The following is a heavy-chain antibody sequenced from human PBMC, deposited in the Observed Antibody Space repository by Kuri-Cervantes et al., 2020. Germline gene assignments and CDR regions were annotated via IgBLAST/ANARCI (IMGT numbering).Heavy chain of an antibody. V-gene: IGHV3-11*01. CDR1: GFSFSDYY. D-gene: IGHD1-26*01. Sequence: GGSLRLSCAASGFSFSDYYMNWIRQAPGKGLEWVSYISGSGITIYYADSVKGRFTISRDNAKNSLYLQMNSLRAEDTALYHCARGPYRGGGSPPYYGMDVWGQGTTVTVSS. CDR2: ISGSGITI. CDR3: ARGPYRGGGSPPYYGMDV. J-gene: IGHJ6*02.